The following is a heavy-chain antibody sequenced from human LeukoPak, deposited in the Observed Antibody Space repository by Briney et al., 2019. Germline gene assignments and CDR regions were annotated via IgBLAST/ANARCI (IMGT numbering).Heavy chain of an antibody. J-gene: IGHJ4*02. CDR3: ARALRYDDSSGYYAY. CDR1: GYTFSGYY. V-gene: IGHV1-2*02. CDR2: INYKSGAT. Sequence: GASVKVSCKGSGYTFSGYYMHWVRQAPGQGLEWMGWINYKSGATNYAQALQGRVTMTRDTSITIFYMELSSLRSDDTAVYYCARALRYDDSSGYYAYWGQGTLVTVSS. D-gene: IGHD3-22*01.